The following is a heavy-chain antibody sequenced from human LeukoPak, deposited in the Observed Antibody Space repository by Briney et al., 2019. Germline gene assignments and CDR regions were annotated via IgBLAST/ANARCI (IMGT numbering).Heavy chain of an antibody. Sequence: GGSLRLSCAASGFTFSCYAMSWVRQAPGKGLEWVSAISGSGGSTYYADSVKGRFTISGDNSKNTLYLQMNGLRAEDTAVYYCAKGSSYYGSGSHFDYWGQGTLVTVSS. J-gene: IGHJ4*02. D-gene: IGHD3-10*01. CDR1: GFTFSCYA. CDR3: AKGSSYYGSGSHFDY. CDR2: ISGSGGST. V-gene: IGHV3-23*01.